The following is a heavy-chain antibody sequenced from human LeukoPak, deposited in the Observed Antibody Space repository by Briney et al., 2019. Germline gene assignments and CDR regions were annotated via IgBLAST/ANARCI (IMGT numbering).Heavy chain of an antibody. Sequence: PSETLSLTCTISGGSISSPSFYWAWLRQTPEKGLEWIGSKYYSGNTYYNPSLKSRVTISVDTSKNHFSLSLTSVTAADTAVYYCARQGVVVAAYFDSWGQGTLVTVSS. J-gene: IGHJ4*02. CDR3: ARQGVVVAAYFDS. CDR2: KYYSGNT. CDR1: GGSISSPSFY. V-gene: IGHV4-39*01. D-gene: IGHD2-15*01.